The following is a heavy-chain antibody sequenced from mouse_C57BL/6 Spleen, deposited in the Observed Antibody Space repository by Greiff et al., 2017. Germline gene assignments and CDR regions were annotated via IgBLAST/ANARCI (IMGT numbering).Heavy chain of an antibody. CDR3: ARCETGFFFAY. CDR1: GYTFTSYW. CDR2: VHPNSGST. J-gene: IGHJ3*01. D-gene: IGHD3-2*01. V-gene: IGHV1-64*01. Sequence: VQLQQPGAELVKPGASVKLSCKASGYTFTSYWMHWVKQRPGQGLEWIGMVHPNSGSTNYNEKFKSKATLTVDKASSTAYMQLSNLTSEDSAVYYCARCETGFFFAYWGQGTLVTVSA.